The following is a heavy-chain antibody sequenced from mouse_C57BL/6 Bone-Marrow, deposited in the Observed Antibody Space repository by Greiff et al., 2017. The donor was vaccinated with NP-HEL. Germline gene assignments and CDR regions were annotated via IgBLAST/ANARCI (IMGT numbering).Heavy chain of an antibody. CDR1: GYTFTSYW. Sequence: VQLQQPGAELVKPGASVKVSCKASGYTFTSYWMHWVKQRPGQGLEWIGRIHPSDIDTNYNQKFKGKATLTVDKSSSTAYMQLSSLTSEDSAVYYCAILRLRRGFAYWGQGTLVTVSA. D-gene: IGHD2-4*01. V-gene: IGHV1-74*01. CDR3: AILRLRRGFAY. J-gene: IGHJ3*01. CDR2: IHPSDIDT.